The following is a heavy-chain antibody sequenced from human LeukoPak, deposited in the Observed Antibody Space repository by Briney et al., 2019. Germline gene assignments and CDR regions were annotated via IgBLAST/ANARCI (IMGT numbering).Heavy chain of an antibody. CDR2: IKSKVDGGAT. CDR3: ILGGTWYP. D-gene: IGHD2-15*01. CDR1: GLTLSNAW. Sequence: PGGSLRLSCVASGLTLSNAWMNWVRQTPGKGLEWVGRIKSKVDGGATDYAAPVKGRFTISREDSKNTLYLQMNSLRTEDTAVYYCILGGTWYPWGQGTLVTVSS. J-gene: IGHJ5*02. V-gene: IGHV3-15*07.